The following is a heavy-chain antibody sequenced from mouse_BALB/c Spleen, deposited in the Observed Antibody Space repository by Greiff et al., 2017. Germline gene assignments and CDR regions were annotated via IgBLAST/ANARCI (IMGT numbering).Heavy chain of an antibody. CDR2: INPSNGRT. CDR3: AGGYYPFDY. CDR1: GYTFTSYW. V-gene: IGHV1S81*02. J-gene: IGHJ2*01. Sequence: QVQLQQPGAELVKPGASVKLSCKASGYTFTSYWMHWVKQRPGQGLEWIGEINPSNGRTNYNEKFKSKATLTVDKSSSTAYMQLSSLTSEDSAVYYCAGGYYPFDYWGQGTTLTVSA. D-gene: IGHD2-3*01.